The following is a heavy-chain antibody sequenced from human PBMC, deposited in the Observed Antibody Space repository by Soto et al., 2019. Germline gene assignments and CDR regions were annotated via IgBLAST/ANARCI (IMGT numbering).Heavy chain of an antibody. J-gene: IGHJ4*02. D-gene: IGHD4-17*01. CDR1: GTSIGTYY. CDR2: IYYTGTT. CDR3: AMADYHKYFFDH. V-gene: IGHV4-59*07. Sequence: PSGTLSLTCSVSGTSIGTYYWSWIRQPPGRGLEWIGYIYYTGTTNYNSSLKSRVTISLDTSMTQFSLKLNSATTADTAVYYCAMADYHKYFFDHWGQGLLVTVSS.